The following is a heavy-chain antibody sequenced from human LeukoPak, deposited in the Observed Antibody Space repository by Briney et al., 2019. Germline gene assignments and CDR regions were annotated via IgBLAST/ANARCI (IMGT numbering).Heavy chain of an antibody. V-gene: IGHV1-46*03. CDR2: INPSGGST. D-gene: IGHD2-21*02. CDR3: ARTPGVVVTAIHLDY. J-gene: IGHJ4*02. CDR1: GYTFTSYY. Sequence: ASVKVSCKASGYTFTSYYMHWVRQAPGQGLEWMGIINPSGGSTSYAQKFQGRVTMTRDTSTSTVYMELSSLRSEDTAVYYCARTPGVVVTAIHLDYWGQGTLVTVSS.